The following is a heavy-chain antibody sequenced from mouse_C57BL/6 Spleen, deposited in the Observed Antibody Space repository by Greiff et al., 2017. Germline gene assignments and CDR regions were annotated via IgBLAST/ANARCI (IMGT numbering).Heavy chain of an antibody. CDR2: INPNNGGT. V-gene: IGHV1-26*01. J-gene: IGHJ2*01. CDR3: ARRGYYYGSSPSYFDY. CDR1: GYTFTDYY. Sequence: EVQLQQSGPELVKPGASVKISCKASGYTFTDYYMNWVKQSHGKSLEWIGDINPNNGGTSYNQKFKGKATLTVDKSSSTAYMELRSLTSEDSAVYYCARRGYYYGSSPSYFDYWGQGTTLTVSS. D-gene: IGHD1-1*01.